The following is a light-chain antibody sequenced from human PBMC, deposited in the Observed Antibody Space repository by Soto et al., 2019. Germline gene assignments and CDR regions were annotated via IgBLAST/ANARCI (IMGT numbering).Light chain of an antibody. CDR3: QQYDRFPYT. J-gene: IGKJ2*01. V-gene: IGKV1-5*03. CDR1: QSISNW. Sequence: DIQMTQSPSTLSASVGDTVTITCRASQSISNWLAWYQQKPGQAPKLLIHKASTLESGVASRFSGSGSGTEFTLTISSLPPDDFATFYCQQYDRFPYTFGQGTKLEIK. CDR2: KAS.